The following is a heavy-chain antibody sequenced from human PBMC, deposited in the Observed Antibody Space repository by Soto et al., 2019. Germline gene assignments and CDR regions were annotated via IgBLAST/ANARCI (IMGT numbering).Heavy chain of an antibody. CDR3: ARKRLYYDSSGYYVYYFDY. CDR1: GGTFSSYA. V-gene: IGHV1-69*12. Sequence: QVQLVQSGAEVKKPGSSVKVSCKASGGTFSSYAISWVRQAPGQGLEWMGGIIPIFGTANYAQKFQGSVTITADESTRTAYMELSSLRSEDTAVYYCARKRLYYDSSGYYVYYFDYWGQGTLVTVSS. CDR2: IIPIFGTA. J-gene: IGHJ4*02. D-gene: IGHD3-22*01.